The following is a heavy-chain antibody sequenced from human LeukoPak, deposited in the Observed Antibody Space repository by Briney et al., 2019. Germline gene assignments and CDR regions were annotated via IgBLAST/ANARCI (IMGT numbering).Heavy chain of an antibody. CDR2: IKYDGDEE. D-gene: IGHD6-13*01. J-gene: IGHJ4*02. CDR1: GFTFSDYW. CDR3: KSGGAAPGSFDN. V-gene: IGHV3-7*01. Sequence: GGSLRLSCAASGFTFSDYWMSWMRQAPGKGLEWVANIKYDGDEEYYVDSVRGRFTISRDNAKNSLYLQLNSLRVEDTAVYYCKSGGAAPGSFDNWGQGTLVTVSP.